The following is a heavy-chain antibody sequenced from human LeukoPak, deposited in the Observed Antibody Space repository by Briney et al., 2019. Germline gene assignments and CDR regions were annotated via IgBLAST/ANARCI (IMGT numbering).Heavy chain of an antibody. V-gene: IGHV1-18*01. CDR2: ISAYNADT. CDR3: ARQRVLTGYFSGGQHYFDD. CDR1: GYTFTTYG. D-gene: IGHD3-9*01. Sequence: ASVKVSCKASGYTFTTYGISWVRQAPGQGLKWMGWISAYNADTNYAQNLQGRLTVTTDTSTSTAYMELRGLSFDDTAIYYRARQRVLTGYFSGGQHYFDDWGQGTLVIVSS. J-gene: IGHJ4*02.